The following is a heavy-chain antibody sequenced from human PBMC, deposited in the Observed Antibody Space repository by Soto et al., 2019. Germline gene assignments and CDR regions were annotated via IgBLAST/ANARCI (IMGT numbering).Heavy chain of an antibody. CDR1: GFTFSSYS. V-gene: IGHV3-48*02. J-gene: IGHJ3*02. D-gene: IGHD2-21*02. CDR3: ARDTGRAYCGGDCSDAFDI. Sequence: DVQLVESGGGLVQPGGSLRLSCAASGFTFSSYSMNWVRQAPGKGLEWVSYISSSSSTIYYADSVKGRFTISRDNAKNSLYLQMNSLRDQDTAVYYCARDTGRAYCGGDCSDAFDIWGQGTMVTVSS. CDR2: ISSSSSTI.